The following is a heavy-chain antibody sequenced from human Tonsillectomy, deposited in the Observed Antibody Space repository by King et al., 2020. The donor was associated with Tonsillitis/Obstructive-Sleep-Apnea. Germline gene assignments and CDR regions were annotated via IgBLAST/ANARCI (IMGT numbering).Heavy chain of an antibody. CDR1: GFTFSAYA. D-gene: IGHD1-26*01. V-gene: IGHV3-30-3*01. CDR2: ISYDGSNK. J-gene: IGHJ4*02. CDR3: ASGSGSYYWALDY. Sequence: VQLVESGGGVVQPGRSLRLSCAASGFTFSAYAMHWVRQAPGKGLEWVALISYDGSNKSYADSVRGRFTVSRDNSKNKLYLQMNSLRTEDTALYYCASGSGSYYWALDYWGQGTLVTVSS.